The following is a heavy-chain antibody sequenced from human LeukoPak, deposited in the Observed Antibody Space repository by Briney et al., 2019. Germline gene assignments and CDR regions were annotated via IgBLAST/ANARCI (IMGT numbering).Heavy chain of an antibody. CDR3: ARDAVYSSSWQYY. V-gene: IGHV3-33*01. Sequence: HPGGSLRLSCAASGFTFSSYGMHWVRQAPGKGLEWVAVIWYDGSNKYYADSVKGRFTISRDNSKNTLYLQMNSLRAEDTAVYYCARDAVYSSSWQYYWGQGTLVTVSS. D-gene: IGHD6-13*01. J-gene: IGHJ4*02. CDR1: GFTFSSYG. CDR2: IWYDGSNK.